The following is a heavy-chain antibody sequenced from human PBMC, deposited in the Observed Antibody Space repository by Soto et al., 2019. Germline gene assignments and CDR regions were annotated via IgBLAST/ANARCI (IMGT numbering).Heavy chain of an antibody. Sequence: SETLSLTCTVSGGSISSYYWSWIRQPPGKGLEWFGYIYYSGSTNYNPSLKSRVTISVDTSKNQYSPKLSSVTAADTAVFYFARVPSLTGYGRYYYGMDVWGQGTTVTVSS. CDR2: IYYSGST. J-gene: IGHJ6*02. CDR1: GGSISSYY. D-gene: IGHD3-9*01. CDR3: ARVPSLTGYGRYYYGMDV. V-gene: IGHV4-59*01.